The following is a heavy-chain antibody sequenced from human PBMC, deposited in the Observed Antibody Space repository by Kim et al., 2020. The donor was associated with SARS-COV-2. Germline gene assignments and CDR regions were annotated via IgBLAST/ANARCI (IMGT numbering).Heavy chain of an antibody. Sequence: ASVKVSCKASGYTFTSYAMHWVRKAPGQRLEWMGWINAGNGNTKYSQKFQGRVTITRDTSASTAYMELSSLRSEDTAVYYCARDGDIVVVVAATQSGWFDPLCQGTLVSVSS. CDR2: INAGNGNT. CDR3: ARDGDIVVVVAATQSGWFDP. V-gene: IGHV1-3*01. CDR1: GYTFTSYA. J-gene: IGHJ5*02. D-gene: IGHD2-15*01.